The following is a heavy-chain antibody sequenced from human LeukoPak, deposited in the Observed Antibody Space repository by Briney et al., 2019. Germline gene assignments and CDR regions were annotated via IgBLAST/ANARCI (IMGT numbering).Heavy chain of an antibody. J-gene: IGHJ4*02. V-gene: IGHV1-2*02. CDR3: AKDDPHQRFDN. D-gene: IGHD2-2*01. CDR2: IKPDSDAT. Sequence: ASVKVSCKASGYVFASHWLHWARQAPGQGLEWVGYIKPDSDATDLAQRFQGRVTLTRDTSISTAYLELNGLTADDTAVYFCAKDDPHQRFDNWGQGTLVTVSS. CDR1: GYVFASHW.